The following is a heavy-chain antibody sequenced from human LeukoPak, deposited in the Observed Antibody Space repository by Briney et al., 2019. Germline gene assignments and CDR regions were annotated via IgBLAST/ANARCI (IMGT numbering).Heavy chain of an antibody. CDR3: ARDQGGPSGSYHVPEAFDI. CDR1: GYTFTTYG. Sequence: ASVKVSCKASGYTFTTYGISWVRQAPGQGLEWMGWISAYNGNTNYAQNLQGRVTMTTDTSASTAYMELSSLRSEDTAVYYCARDQGGPSGSYHVPEAFDIWGQGTMVTVSS. J-gene: IGHJ3*02. V-gene: IGHV1-18*01. CDR2: ISAYNGNT. D-gene: IGHD1-26*01.